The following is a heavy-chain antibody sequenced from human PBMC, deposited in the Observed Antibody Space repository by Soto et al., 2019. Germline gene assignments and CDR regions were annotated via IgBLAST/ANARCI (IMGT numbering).Heavy chain of an antibody. CDR2: ISGSGGST. V-gene: IGHV3-23*01. CDR3: AKSHWAYDILITAPTADY. J-gene: IGHJ4*02. CDR1: GFTFSSYA. Sequence: GGSLRLSCAASGFTFSSYAMSWVRQAPGNGLEWVSAISGSGGSTYYADSVKGRFTISRDNSKNTLYLQMNSLRAEDTAVYYCAKSHWAYDILITAPTADYRGQGTLVTVSS. D-gene: IGHD3-9*01.